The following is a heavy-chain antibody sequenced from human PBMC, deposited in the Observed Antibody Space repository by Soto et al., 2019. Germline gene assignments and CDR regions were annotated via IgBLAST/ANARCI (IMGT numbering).Heavy chain of an antibody. J-gene: IGHJ6*02. CDR3: AREDDYGYSYFNYGLDV. CDR2: ISFDGDKK. Sequence: QAQLVESGGGVVQPGKSLRLSCAASGFTFKIYALHWVRQAPGKGLEWVSVISFDGDKKYYADSVKGRFTISRDNFKNTLYLQMNNLKIEDAALYFCAREDDYGYSYFNYGLDVWGQGTTVTVSS. V-gene: IGHV3-30-3*01. CDR1: GFTFKIYA. D-gene: IGHD4-17*01.